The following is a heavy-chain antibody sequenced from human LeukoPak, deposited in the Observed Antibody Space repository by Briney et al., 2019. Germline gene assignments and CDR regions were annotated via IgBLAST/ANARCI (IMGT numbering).Heavy chain of an antibody. V-gene: IGHV1-69*13. J-gene: IGHJ6*02. D-gene: IGHD3-10*01. CDR1: GGTFSSYA. CDR2: IIPIFGTA. CDR3: ASTFGSGPMVRGGYDYYYGMDV. Sequence: GASVKVSCKASGGTFSSYAISWVRQAPGQGLEWMGGIIPIFGTANYAQKFQGRVTITADESTSTAYMELSSLRSEDTAVYYCASTFGSGPMVRGGYDYYYGMDVWGQGTTVTVSS.